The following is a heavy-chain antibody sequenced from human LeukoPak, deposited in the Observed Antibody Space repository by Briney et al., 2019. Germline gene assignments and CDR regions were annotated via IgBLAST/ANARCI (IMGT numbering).Heavy chain of an antibody. CDR3: ARDRPGYDFWSGYYSNCFDP. J-gene: IGHJ5*02. CDR2: IYYSGST. V-gene: IGHV4-39*07. CDR1: GGSISSSSYY. D-gene: IGHD3-3*01. Sequence: SETLSLTCTVSGGSISSSSYYWGWIRQPPGKGLGWIGSIYYSGSTYYNPSLKSRVTISVNTSKNQFSLKLSSVTAADTAVYYCARDRPGYDFWSGYYSNCFDPWGQGTLVTVSS.